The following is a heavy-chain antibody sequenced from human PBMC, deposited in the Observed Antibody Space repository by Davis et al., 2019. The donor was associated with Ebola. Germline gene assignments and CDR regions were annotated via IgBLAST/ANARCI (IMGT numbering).Heavy chain of an antibody. V-gene: IGHV3-21*01. CDR3: ARGGYYDSSGYSHAAFDI. CDR2: ISSSSSYI. D-gene: IGHD3-22*01. CDR1: GFTFSSNS. J-gene: IGHJ3*02. Sequence: PGGSLRLSCAASGFTFSSNSMNWVRQAPGKGLEWVSFISSSSSYIYYADSVKGRFTISRDNAKNSLYLQMNSLRAEDTAVYHCARGGYYDSSGYSHAAFDIWGQWTMVTVSS.